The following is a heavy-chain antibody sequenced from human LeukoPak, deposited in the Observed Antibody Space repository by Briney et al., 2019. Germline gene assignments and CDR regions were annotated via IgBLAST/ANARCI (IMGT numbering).Heavy chain of an antibody. Sequence: GGSLRLSCAASGFTFSSYGMHWVRQAPGKGLEWVAVISYDGSNKYYADSVKGRFTISRDNSKNTLYLQMNSLRAEDTAVYHCARDWGRNSETPPFDYWGRGTLVTVSS. V-gene: IGHV3-30*03. CDR3: ARDWGRNSETPPFDY. J-gene: IGHJ4*02. CDR1: GFTFSSYG. CDR2: ISYDGSNK. D-gene: IGHD1/OR15-1a*01.